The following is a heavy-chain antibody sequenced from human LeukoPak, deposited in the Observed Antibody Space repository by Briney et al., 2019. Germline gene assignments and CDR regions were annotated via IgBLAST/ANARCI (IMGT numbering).Heavy chain of an antibody. CDR3: ARDRTHSYSYGHTHGPSAVYY. CDR1: GYTFTSYG. D-gene: IGHD5-18*01. CDR2: ISAYNGNT. Sequence: ASVKVSCKASGYTFTSYGISWVRQAPGQGLEWMGWISAYNGNTNYAQKLQGRVTMTTDTSTSTAYMELRSLRSDDTAVYYCARDRTHSYSYGHTHGPSAVYYWGQGTLVTVSS. V-gene: IGHV1-18*01. J-gene: IGHJ4*02.